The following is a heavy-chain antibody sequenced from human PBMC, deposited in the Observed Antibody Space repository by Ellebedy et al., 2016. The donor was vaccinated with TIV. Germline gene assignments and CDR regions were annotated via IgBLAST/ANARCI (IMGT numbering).Heavy chain of an antibody. CDR2: FIPMYGKT. CDR3: ARGEYRNWFDP. J-gene: IGHJ5*02. D-gene: IGHD3-10*01. V-gene: IGHV1-69*13. CDR1: GVTFSRYA. Sequence: AASVKVSCKASGVTFSRYAVSWMRQAPGQGLEWMGTFIPMYGKTHYAQKLQGRVTIAADESTNTAFMELSSLKSEDTAIYYCARGEYRNWFDPWGQGTLVTVSS.